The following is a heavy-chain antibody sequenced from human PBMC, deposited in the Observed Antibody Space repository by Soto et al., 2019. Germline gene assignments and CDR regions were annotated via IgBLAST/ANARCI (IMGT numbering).Heavy chain of an antibody. Sequence: QVQLVQSGAEVKKPGSSVKVSCKASGGTFSSYAISWVRQAPGQGLEWMRGIIPIFGTANYAQKFQGRVTITADESTSTAYMELSSLRSEDTAVYYCARGEIAAAGTYYYYYGMDVWGQGTTVTVSS. CDR3: ARGEIAAAGTYYYYYGMDV. CDR1: GGTFSSYA. D-gene: IGHD6-13*01. V-gene: IGHV1-69*01. J-gene: IGHJ6*02. CDR2: IIPIFGTA.